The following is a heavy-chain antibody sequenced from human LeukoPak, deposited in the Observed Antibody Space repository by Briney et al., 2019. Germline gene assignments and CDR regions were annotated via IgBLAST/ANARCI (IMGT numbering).Heavy chain of an antibody. D-gene: IGHD3-22*01. J-gene: IGHJ4*02. CDR2: ISWNSGNI. CDR3: ASQGEYYDRHVDY. Sequence: GGSLRLSCAASGFTFDDYAMHWVRQGPGKGLEWVSGISWNSGNIGYADSVKGRFTISRDNAKNSLYLQMNSLRAEDTAVYYCASQGEYYDRHVDYWGQGTLVTVSS. CDR1: GFTFDDYA. V-gene: IGHV3-9*01.